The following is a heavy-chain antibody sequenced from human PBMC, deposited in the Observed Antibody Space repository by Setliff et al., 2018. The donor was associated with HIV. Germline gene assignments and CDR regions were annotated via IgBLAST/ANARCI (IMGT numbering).Heavy chain of an antibody. CDR3: ARRGPMGPLFDT. CDR1: GGSISGYY. V-gene: IGHV4-59*12. J-gene: IGHJ5*02. Sequence: ASETLSLTCNVSGGSISGYYWNWIRQPPGKGLEWIGFIFDSGSTSYNPSLKSRVTISVDTSKNQLSLNLRSVTAADTAVYYCARRGPMGPLFDTWGQGARVTVSS. CDR2: IFDSGST. D-gene: IGHD2-8*01.